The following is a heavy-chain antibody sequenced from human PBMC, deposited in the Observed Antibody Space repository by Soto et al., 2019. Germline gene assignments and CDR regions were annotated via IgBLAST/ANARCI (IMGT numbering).Heavy chain of an antibody. V-gene: IGHV4-4*02. CDR1: GWSISSASW. CDR3: ARVEFGRFGAY. D-gene: IGHD3-10*01. CDR2: IHHSGSA. Sequence: TLSLTFAVSGWSISSASWWSWVLHPPGKGLEWIGEIHHSGSANYDPSVNSRVTLSMDKSKNQFSLKLTSVTAADTAVYYCARVEFGRFGAYWGQGTPVTVSS. J-gene: IGHJ4*02.